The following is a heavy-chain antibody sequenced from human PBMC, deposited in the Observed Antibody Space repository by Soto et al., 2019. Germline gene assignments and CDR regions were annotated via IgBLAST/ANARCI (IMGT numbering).Heavy chain of an antibody. V-gene: IGHV4-4*02. J-gene: IGHJ6*02. CDR1: GDSISRRNW. CDR3: ARATAVADEIVYGLDV. D-gene: IGHD2-21*02. Sequence: QVQLQESGPGLVKPSGTLSLSCAVSGDSISRRNWWSWVRQSPGQGLEWIGEIHHSGSTNYNLSLKRRVTISIVKSKNHFSLSLTSVTAADTAVYYCARATAVADEIVYGLDVWGQGTAVNVSS. CDR2: IHHSGST.